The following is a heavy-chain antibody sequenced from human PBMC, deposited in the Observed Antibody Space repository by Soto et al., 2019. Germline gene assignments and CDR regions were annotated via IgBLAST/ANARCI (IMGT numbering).Heavy chain of an antibody. CDR2: IIPILGIA. D-gene: IGHD3-10*01. V-gene: IGHV1-69*02. CDR1: GGTFSSYT. CDR3: ARALSTGVISPLTGWFDP. Sequence: QVQLVQSGAEVKKPGSSVKVSCKASGGTFSSYTISWVRQAPGQGLEWMGRIIPILGIANYAQKFQGRVTIPADKSTSTAYMELSSLRSEDTAVYYCARALSTGVISPLTGWFDPWGQGTLVTVSS. J-gene: IGHJ5*02.